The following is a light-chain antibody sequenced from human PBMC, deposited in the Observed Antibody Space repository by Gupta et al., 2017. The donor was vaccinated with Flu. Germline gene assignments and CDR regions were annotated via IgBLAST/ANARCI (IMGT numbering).Light chain of an antibody. J-gene: IGKJ3*01. Sequence: DIQLTQSPSFLSASVGDRVTITCRASQGISIDLAWYQQKPGKAPNLLIYGASTLQTGVPSRFSGSGSGTEFTLTISSLQPEDFGTDYCQRLNNFRFSCGDGTKVDIK. V-gene: IGKV1-9*01. CDR1: QGISID. CDR2: GAS. CDR3: QRLNNFRFS.